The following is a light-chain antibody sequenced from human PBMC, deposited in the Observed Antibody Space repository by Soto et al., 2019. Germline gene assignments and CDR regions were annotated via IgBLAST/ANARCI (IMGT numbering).Light chain of an antibody. CDR2: AAS. CDR1: QTISSY. CDR3: QQTFSTYVS. Sequence: DIQMTQFPSSLSASVGDRATITCRASQTISSYLHWYQLKPGQAPKLLIYAASSLQSGVPSRFSGSGSGTEFTLTISSLQPEDFATYFCQQTFSTYVSFGGGTKVDIK. J-gene: IGKJ4*01. V-gene: IGKV1-39*01.